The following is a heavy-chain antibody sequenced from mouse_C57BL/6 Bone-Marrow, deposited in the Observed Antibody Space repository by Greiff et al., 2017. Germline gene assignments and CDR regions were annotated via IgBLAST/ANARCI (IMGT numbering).Heavy chain of an antibody. CDR1: GYTFTSYG. V-gene: IGHV1-81*01. CDR3: ARGGPSAAWFAY. CDR2: IYPRSGNT. Sequence: VQLQQSGAELARPGASVKLSCKASGYTFTSYGISWVKQRTGQGLEWIGEIYPRSGNTYYNEKFKGKATLTADKSSSTAYMELRSLNSEDAAVYFCARGGPSAAWFAYGGQGTLVTVSA. J-gene: IGHJ3*01.